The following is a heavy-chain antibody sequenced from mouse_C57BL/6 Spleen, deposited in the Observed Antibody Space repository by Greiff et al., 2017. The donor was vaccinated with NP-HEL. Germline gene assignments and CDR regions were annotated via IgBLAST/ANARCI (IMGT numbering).Heavy chain of an antibody. J-gene: IGHJ4*01. D-gene: IGHD2-3*01. CDR1: GYSFTDYN. CDR3: ERRGDDGPYYAMDY. V-gene: IGHV1-39*01. CDR2: INPNYGTT. Sequence: VQLKQSGPELVKPGASVKISCTASGYSFTDYNMTWVKQSNGKSLEWIGVINPNYGTTSYNHKFKGQATLSVDQSSSTTYMQLNSLTSEDSAVYYCERRGDDGPYYAMDYWGQGTSVTVSS.